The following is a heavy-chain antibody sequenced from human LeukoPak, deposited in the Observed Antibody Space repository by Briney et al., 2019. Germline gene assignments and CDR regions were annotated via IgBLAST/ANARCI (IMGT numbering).Heavy chain of an antibody. V-gene: IGHV3-30-3*01. CDR3: ARGSSSSWYWSYFDY. CDR2: ISYDGSNK. CDR1: GFTFSNAW. D-gene: IGHD6-13*01. Sequence: GGSLRLSCAASGFTFSNAWMSWVRQAPGKGLEWVAVISYDGSNKYYADSVKGRFTISRDNSKNTLYLQMNSLRAEDTAVYYCARGSSSSWYWSYFDYWGQGTLVTVSS. J-gene: IGHJ4*02.